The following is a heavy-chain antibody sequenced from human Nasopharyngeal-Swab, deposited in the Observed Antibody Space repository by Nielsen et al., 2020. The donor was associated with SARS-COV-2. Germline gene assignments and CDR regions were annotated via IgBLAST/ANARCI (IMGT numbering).Heavy chain of an antibody. D-gene: IGHD3-16*01. J-gene: IGHJ4*02. CDR1: GGSISHYY. Sequence: SETLSLTCTVSGGSISHYYWSWIRQSPGKGLEWIGYIYYSGNTNYNPSLKSRVTISVDTSKKQFSLKLSSVTAADTAVYYCASRDPSGGFDYWGQGTRVTVSS. CDR3: ASRDPSGGFDY. CDR2: IYYSGNT. V-gene: IGHV4-59*08.